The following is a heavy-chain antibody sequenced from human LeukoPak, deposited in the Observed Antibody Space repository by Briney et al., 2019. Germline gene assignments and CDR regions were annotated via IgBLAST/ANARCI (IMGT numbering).Heavy chain of an antibody. Sequence: ASVKVSCKASGYTFTGYYIHWVRQAPGQGLEWMGWINPNSGGTNYAQKFQGRVTMTRDTSISTAYMELSRLRSDDTAVYYCARGGVDTAMVTAYWGQGTLVTVSS. J-gene: IGHJ4*02. D-gene: IGHD5-18*01. V-gene: IGHV1-2*02. CDR1: GYTFTGYY. CDR3: ARGGVDTAMVTAY. CDR2: INPNSGGT.